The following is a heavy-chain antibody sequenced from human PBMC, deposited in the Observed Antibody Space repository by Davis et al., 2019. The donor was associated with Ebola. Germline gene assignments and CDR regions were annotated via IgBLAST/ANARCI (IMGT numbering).Heavy chain of an antibody. V-gene: IGHV3-30*03. CDR1: GFSFSGYG. D-gene: IGHD3-3*01. J-gene: IGHJ4*02. CDR2: ISYDGSNE. CDR3: ARVQNYDFWSGLGY. Sequence: GESLKISCAASGFSFSGYGMHWVRQAPGKGLEWLAVISYDGSNEYYAVSVKGRFIVSRDNSKNTLSLQMNSLRGEDTAVYYCARVQNYDFWSGLGYWGQGVLVTVSS.